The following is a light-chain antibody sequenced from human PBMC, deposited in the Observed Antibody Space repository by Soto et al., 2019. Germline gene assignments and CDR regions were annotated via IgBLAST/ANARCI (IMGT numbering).Light chain of an antibody. J-gene: IGLJ1*01. V-gene: IGLV2-8*01. CDR2: EVN. Sequence: QSALTQHPSASGSPGQSVAISCTGTRSDVGGYNYVSWYQQHPGKAPKLMIYEVNKRPSGVPDRFSGSKSGNTASLTVSGLQAEDEADYYCSSYAGSSNVFGTGTKVTV. CDR3: SSYAGSSNV. CDR1: RSDVGGYNY.